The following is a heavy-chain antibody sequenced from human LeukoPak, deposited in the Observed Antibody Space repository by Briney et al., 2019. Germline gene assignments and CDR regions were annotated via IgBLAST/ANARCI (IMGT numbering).Heavy chain of an antibody. CDR2: ISYDGSNY. V-gene: IGHV3-30-3*01. CDR1: GFTFSSYA. CDR3: AKGQTYCSGGSCYSGD. D-gene: IGHD2-15*01. Sequence: GRSLKLSCAASGFTFSSYAMHWVRQAPGKGLEWVSVISYDGSNYYYADSVKGRFTISRDNSKNTLYLQMNSLRAEDTAVYYCAKGQTYCSGGSCYSGDWGQGTLVTVSS. J-gene: IGHJ4*02.